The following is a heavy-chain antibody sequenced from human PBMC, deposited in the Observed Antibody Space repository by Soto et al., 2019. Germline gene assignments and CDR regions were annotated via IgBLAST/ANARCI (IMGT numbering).Heavy chain of an antibody. CDR2: INHSGST. CDR1: GGSFSGYY. J-gene: IGHJ5*02. CDR3: ARSRPERKRYCSCGSCYFRTNGFDP. Sequence: QVQLQQWGAGLLKPSETLSLTCAVYGGSFSGYYWSWIRQPPGKGLEWIGEINHSGSTNYNQSLKRRVTISVDTSKNQCSLKLSYVTAADTAVYYCARSRPERKRYCSCGSCYFRTNGFDPCGQGTLVTVSS. D-gene: IGHD2-15*01. V-gene: IGHV4-34*01.